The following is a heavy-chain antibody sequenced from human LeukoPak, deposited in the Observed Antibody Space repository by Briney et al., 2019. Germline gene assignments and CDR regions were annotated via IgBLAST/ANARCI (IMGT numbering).Heavy chain of an antibody. CDR1: GFTFSSYA. V-gene: IGHV3-23*01. Sequence: GGSLRLSCAASGFTFSSYAMSWVRQAPGKGLEWVSAISGSGGSTYYADSVKGRFTISRDNAKNSLYLQMNSLRAEDTAVYYCARARYSSGDVTFDYWGQGTLVTVSS. J-gene: IGHJ4*02. CDR3: ARARYSSGDVTFDY. CDR2: ISGSGGST. D-gene: IGHD6-19*01.